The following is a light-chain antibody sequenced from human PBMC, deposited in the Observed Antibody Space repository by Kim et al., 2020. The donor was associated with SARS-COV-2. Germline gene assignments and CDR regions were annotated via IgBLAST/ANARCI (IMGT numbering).Light chain of an antibody. J-gene: IGKJ4*01. Sequence: PAERATLSCRASQNLDTYLAWYQQRPGQAPRLLVYDASNRATGVPDRFSGSGSGTDFTLTISSLEPEDLSLYYCQQRNSWPPAVTFGGGTKVDIK. CDR3: QQRNSWPPAVT. V-gene: IGKV3-11*01. CDR1: QNLDTY. CDR2: DAS.